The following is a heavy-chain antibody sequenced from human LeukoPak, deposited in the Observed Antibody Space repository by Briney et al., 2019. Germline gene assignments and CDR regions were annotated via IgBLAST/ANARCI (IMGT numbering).Heavy chain of an antibody. V-gene: IGHV1-69*05. D-gene: IGHD7-27*01. J-gene: IGHJ5*02. Sequence: GASVKVSCKASGGTFSSYAISWVRQAPGQGLEWMGGIIPIFGTANYAQKFQGRVTITTDESTSTAHMELSSLRSEDTAVYYCARDGEAPLWPGRPHNWFDPWGQGTLVTVSS. CDR3: ARDGEAPLWPGRPHNWFDP. CDR2: IIPIFGTA. CDR1: GGTFSSYA.